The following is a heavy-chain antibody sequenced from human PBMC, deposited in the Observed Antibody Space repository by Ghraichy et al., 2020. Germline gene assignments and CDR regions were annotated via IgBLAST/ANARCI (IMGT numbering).Heavy chain of an antibody. J-gene: IGHJ6*02. CDR1: GFTFSSYA. Sequence: AGSLRLSCAASGFTFSSYAMSWVRQAPGKGLEWVSAISGSGGSTYYADSVTGRFTISRDNSKNTLYLQMNSLRAEDTAVYYCAKDSGGSVLVSHEYYYYYYGMDVWGQGTTVTVSS. CDR3: AKDSGGSVLVSHEYYYYYYGMDV. D-gene: IGHD2-15*01. V-gene: IGHV3-23*01. CDR2: ISGSGGST.